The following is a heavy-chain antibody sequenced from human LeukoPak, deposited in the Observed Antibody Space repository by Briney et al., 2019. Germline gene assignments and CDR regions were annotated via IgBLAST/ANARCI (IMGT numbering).Heavy chain of an antibody. J-gene: IGHJ4*02. CDR2: IYHSGST. Sequence: SETLSLTCAVSGYSISSGYYWGWIRQPPGKGLEWIGSIYHSGSTYYNPSLKSRVTISVDTSKNQFSLKLSSVTAADTAVYYCARHAYYYDSSGYLVYFDYWGQGTLVTVSS. V-gene: IGHV4-38-2*01. CDR3: ARHAYYYDSSGYLVYFDY. D-gene: IGHD3-22*01. CDR1: GYSISSGYY.